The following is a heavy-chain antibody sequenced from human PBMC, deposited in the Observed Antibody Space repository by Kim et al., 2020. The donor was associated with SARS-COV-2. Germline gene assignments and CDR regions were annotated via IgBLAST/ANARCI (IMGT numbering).Heavy chain of an antibody. V-gene: IGHV4-34*13. CDR3: AREIDYYYGMDV. Sequence: THHRSLKRRVTISVDTSKNQSSLKLSSVTAADTAVYYCAREIDYYYGMDVWGQGTTVTVSS. J-gene: IGHJ6*02.